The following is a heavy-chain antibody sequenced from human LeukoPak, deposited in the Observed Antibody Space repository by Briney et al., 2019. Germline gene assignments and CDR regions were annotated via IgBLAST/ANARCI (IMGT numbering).Heavy chain of an antibody. Sequence: NPSETLSLTCTVSGDSIGTYYWSWIRQPPGKGLEWIGYIYYSGSTNYNPSLKSRVIISVDTSKNQFSLKLSSVTAADTAVYYCARFTPQGYGWGGYNRFDPWGQGTLVTVSS. D-gene: IGHD3-16*01. CDR2: IYYSGST. CDR3: ARFTPQGYGWGGYNRFDP. V-gene: IGHV4-59*01. CDR1: GDSIGTYY. J-gene: IGHJ5*02.